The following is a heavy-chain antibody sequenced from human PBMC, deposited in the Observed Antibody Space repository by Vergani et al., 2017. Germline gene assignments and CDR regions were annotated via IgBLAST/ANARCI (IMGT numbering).Heavy chain of an antibody. CDR1: GFTFSAYG. V-gene: IGHV3-33*08. CDR3: ARISGGSAPYLHY. D-gene: IGHD2-15*01. Sequence: VQLVESGGGLVKPGGSLRLSCAASGFTFSAYGMHWVRQAPGKGLEWVAVSWYDGNNQYYADSVKGRFTISRDNSKTTLYLQMNSLRDEDRGVYYCARISGGSAPYLHYWGQGTLVTVAS. J-gene: IGHJ1*01. CDR2: SWYDGNNQ.